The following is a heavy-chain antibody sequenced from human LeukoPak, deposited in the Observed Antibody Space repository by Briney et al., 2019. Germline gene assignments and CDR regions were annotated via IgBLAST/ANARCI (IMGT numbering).Heavy chain of an antibody. CDR2: ISGSGGST. D-gene: IGHD1-26*01. CDR1: GFTFSSYA. CDR3: ARVNSRMGAAGYWYFDL. V-gene: IGHV3-23*01. J-gene: IGHJ2*01. Sequence: PGGSLRLSCAASGFTFSSYAMSWVRQAPGKGLEWVSAISGSGGSTYYADSVKGRFTISRDNSKNTLYLQMNSLRAEDTAVYYCARVNSRMGAAGYWYFDLWGRGTLVTVSS.